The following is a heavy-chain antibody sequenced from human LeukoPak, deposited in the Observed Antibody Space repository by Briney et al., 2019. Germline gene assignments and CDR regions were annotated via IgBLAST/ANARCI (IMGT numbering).Heavy chain of an antibody. J-gene: IGHJ4*01. CDR3: AKDQGSGHGSYTWGTFDY. CDR2: ISGRGDIT. V-gene: IGHV3-23*01. Sequence: PGGSLRLSCAASGFTFSSHAMSWVRQAPGKGLEWVSGISGRGDITVYADSVEGRLTISRDNSRNTLYLQMNSLRAEYAAVYYCAKDQGSGHGSYTWGTFDYWGPETLDTVFS. D-gene: IGHD3-3*01. CDR1: GFTFSSHA.